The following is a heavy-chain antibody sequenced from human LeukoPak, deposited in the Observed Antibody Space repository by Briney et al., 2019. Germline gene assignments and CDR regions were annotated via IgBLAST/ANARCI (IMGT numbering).Heavy chain of an antibody. V-gene: IGHV1-69*05. D-gene: IGHD3-22*01. J-gene: IGHJ4*02. CDR3: AREEAYYYDSSGDFDY. CDR2: IIPIFGTA. CDR1: GGTFSSYA. Sequence: ASVKVSCKAPGGTFSSYAISWVRQAPGQGLEWMGRIIPIFGTANYAQKFQGRVTITTDESTSTAYMELSSLRSEDTAVYYCAREEAYYYDSSGDFDYWGQGTLVTVSS.